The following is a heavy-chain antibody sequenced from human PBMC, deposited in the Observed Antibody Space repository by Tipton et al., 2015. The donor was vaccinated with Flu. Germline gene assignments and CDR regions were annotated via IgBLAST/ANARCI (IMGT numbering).Heavy chain of an antibody. J-gene: IGHJ3*02. CDR2: IYTSGIT. V-gene: IGHV4-4*07. CDR1: GGSLSSFY. Sequence: TLSLTCTVSGGSLSSFYWTWIRQPAGKGLEWIGRIYTSGITKYNPSLKSRVTMSVDTSKNQFSLSLSSATAADTALYYCARDLRGYSGYTGGDAFDMWGRGIMVFVSS. CDR3: ARDLRGYSGYTGGDAFDM. D-gene: IGHD5-12*01.